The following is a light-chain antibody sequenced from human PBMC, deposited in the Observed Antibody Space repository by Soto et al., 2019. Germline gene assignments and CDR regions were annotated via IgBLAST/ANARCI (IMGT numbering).Light chain of an antibody. V-gene: IGKV1-39*01. Sequence: IQLTQSPSSLSASVGDRVTITCRASQSISSYLNWYQQKPGKAPKLLIYAASSLQSGVPSRFSGSGSETDFTLTISSLQPEDFATYYCLQYKSYPLTFGGGTKVDIK. CDR3: LQYKSYPLT. CDR2: AAS. CDR1: QSISSY. J-gene: IGKJ4*01.